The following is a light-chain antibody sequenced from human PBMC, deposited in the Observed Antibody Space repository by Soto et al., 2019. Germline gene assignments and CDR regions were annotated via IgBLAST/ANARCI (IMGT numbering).Light chain of an antibody. V-gene: IGKV3-20*01. Sequence: EIVLTQSPGTLSLSPGERATLSCRASQSVNRRYLAWYQQKPGQAPRLLIYGASSRATGIPDRFSGSGSGTDFTLSISRLEPEYVAVYYCQQYGNSPGTFGPGTKVDIK. J-gene: IGKJ3*01. CDR1: QSVNRRY. CDR2: GAS. CDR3: QQYGNSPGT.